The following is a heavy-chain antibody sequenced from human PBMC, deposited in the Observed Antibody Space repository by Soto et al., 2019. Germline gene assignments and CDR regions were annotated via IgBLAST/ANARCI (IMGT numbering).Heavy chain of an antibody. D-gene: IGHD3-10*01. Sequence: KPGGSLRLSCAASGFTFSTYWMHWIRQVPGKGLEWVSRINSDASHTYYAESVKGRFTISRDNAKNSLFLQMNSLRGEDTAIYFCARATRRSTLVRGVTTALDYWGQGALVTVSS. V-gene: IGHV3-21*01. CDR1: GFTFSTYW. CDR3: ARATRRSTLVRGVTTALDY. J-gene: IGHJ4*02. CDR2: INSDASHT.